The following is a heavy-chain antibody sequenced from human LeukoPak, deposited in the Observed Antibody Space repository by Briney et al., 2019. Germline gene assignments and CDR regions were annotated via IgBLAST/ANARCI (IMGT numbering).Heavy chain of an antibody. Sequence: VGSLRLSCAASGFTVSTNYMSWVRQAPGKGLEWVSVIYSGGRTYYADSVQGRFTISRDNSQNTLYLQMNSLRAEDTARYYCVRGVITVPGPLDYWGQGSLVTVSS. CDR3: VRGVITVPGPLDY. J-gene: IGHJ4*02. CDR2: IYSGGRT. CDR1: GFTVSTNY. V-gene: IGHV3-53*01. D-gene: IGHD6-19*01.